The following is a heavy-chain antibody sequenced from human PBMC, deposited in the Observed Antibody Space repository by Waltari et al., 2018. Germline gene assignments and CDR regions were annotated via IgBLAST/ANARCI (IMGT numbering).Heavy chain of an antibody. CDR2: IHYGGST. V-gene: IGHV4-31*03. Sequence: QVQLQESGPGLVKPSQTLSLICTVSGGSISSRAYYWNWIRQHPGKDLEWIGYIHYGGSTYYNPSLSSRVNVSVDTSKNNFSLNLTSVTAADTAVYYCGRSYYGSYFLDYWGQGTVVTVSS. J-gene: IGHJ4*02. D-gene: IGHD1-26*01. CDR3: GRSYYGSYFLDY. CDR1: GGSISSRAYY.